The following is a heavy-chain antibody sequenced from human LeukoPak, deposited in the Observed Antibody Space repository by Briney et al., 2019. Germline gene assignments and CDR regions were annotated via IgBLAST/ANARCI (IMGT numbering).Heavy chain of an antibody. V-gene: IGHV4-59*11. J-gene: IGHJ6*03. CDR2: IYYGGDT. CDR3: ARDTPVGLRFLEWFNYYYMDV. D-gene: IGHD3-3*01. Sequence: SETLSLTCTVSGASISSPFWTWIRQSPERGLEWIGYIYYGGDTSYNPSLKSRVTISLDTSKNQFSLKLSSVTAADTAVYYCARDTPVGLRFLEWFNYYYMDVWGKGTTVTVSS. CDR1: GASISSPF.